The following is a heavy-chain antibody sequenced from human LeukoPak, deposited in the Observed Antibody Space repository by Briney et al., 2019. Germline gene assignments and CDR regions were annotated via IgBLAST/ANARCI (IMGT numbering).Heavy chain of an antibody. CDR1: SGSITSYY. Sequence: SETLSLTCTVSSGSITSYYWSWIRQPPGKGLEWIGYIYYTGSTNYNPSLKSRATISVDTSKNQFSLKLSSVTAADTAVYYCARGWGYFDYWGQGPLVTVSS. CDR3: ARGWGYFDY. D-gene: IGHD3-16*01. CDR2: IYYTGST. V-gene: IGHV4-59*01. J-gene: IGHJ4*02.